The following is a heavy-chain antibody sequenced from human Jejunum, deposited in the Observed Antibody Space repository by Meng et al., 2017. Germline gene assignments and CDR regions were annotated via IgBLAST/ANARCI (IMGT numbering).Heavy chain of an antibody. Sequence: QGQRQESGPGLGRPSTTLSLICAVSGGSVSSSGYQWGWIRQPPGKGLEWIGYASTNYNPSLKSRVTISLDTSKNQFSLKLTSVTAADTAVYYCARDHWGSLDYWGQGILVTVSS. J-gene: IGHJ4*02. CDR3: ARDHWGSLDY. D-gene: IGHD7-27*01. CDR1: GGSVSSSGYQ. V-gene: IGHV4-61*08. CDR2: AST.